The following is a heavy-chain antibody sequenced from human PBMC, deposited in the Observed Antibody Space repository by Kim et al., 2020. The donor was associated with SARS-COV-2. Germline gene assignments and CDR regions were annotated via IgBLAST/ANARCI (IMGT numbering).Heavy chain of an antibody. Sequence: DSDTRYSPSFQGQVTISADKSISTAYLQWSSLKASDTAMYYCARRGGLDYWGQGTLVTVSS. CDR3: ARRGGLDY. J-gene: IGHJ4*02. V-gene: IGHV5-51*01. CDR2: DSDT. D-gene: IGHD2-15*01.